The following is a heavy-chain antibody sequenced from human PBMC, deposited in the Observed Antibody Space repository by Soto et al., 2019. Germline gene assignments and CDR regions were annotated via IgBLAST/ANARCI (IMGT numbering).Heavy chain of an antibody. CDR2: IVVGSGNT. J-gene: IGHJ4*02. V-gene: IGHV1-58*01. D-gene: IGHD1-26*01. CDR1: GYTFTSYA. Sequence: ASVKVSCKASGYTFTSYAVQWVRQARGQRLEWIGWIVVGSGNTNYAQKFQGRVTITRDTSASTAYMELSSLRSEDTAVYYCARGASPLIDYWGQGTLVTVSS. CDR3: ARGASPLIDY.